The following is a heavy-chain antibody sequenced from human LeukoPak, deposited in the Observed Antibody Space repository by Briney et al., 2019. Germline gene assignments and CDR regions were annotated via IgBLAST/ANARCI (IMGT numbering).Heavy chain of an antibody. D-gene: IGHD2-2*01. V-gene: IGHV1-2*02. CDR2: INPNSGGT. CDR3: ARGARYCSSTSCYPVDY. Sequence: GASVKVSCKASGYTFTGYYMHWVRQAPGQGLEWMGWINPNSGGTNYAQKFQGRVTMTRDTSISTAYMELSRLRSDDTTVYYCARGARYCSSTSCYPVDYWGQGTLVTVSS. J-gene: IGHJ4*02. CDR1: GYTFTGYY.